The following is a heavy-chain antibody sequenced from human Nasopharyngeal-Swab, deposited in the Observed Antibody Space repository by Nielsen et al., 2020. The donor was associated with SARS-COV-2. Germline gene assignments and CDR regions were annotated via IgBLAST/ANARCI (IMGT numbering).Heavy chain of an antibody. CDR3: ARDFHIVVVPAALDY. J-gene: IGHJ4*02. CDR2: IKQDGSEK. V-gene: IGHV3-7*01. Sequence: GVLKISCAASGSTFSSYWMSWVRQAPGKGLEWVANIKQDGSEKYYVDSVKGRFTISRDNAKNSLYLQMNSLRAEDTAVYYCARDFHIVVVPAALDYWGQGTLVTVSS. D-gene: IGHD2-2*01. CDR1: GSTFSSYW.